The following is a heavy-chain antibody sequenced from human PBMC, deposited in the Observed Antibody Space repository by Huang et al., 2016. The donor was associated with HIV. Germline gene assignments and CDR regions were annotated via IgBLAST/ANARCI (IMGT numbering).Heavy chain of an antibody. D-gene: IGHD4-17*01. CDR3: ARGQLGSYGDYDVLY. CDR1: GGTFSKYE. V-gene: IGHV1-69*13. J-gene: IGHJ4*02. CDR2: IIPMFGTP. Sequence: QVQLVQSGAEVKTPGSSVKVSCKASGGTFSKYEISWVRQAPGQGLEWMGEIIPMFGTPNYARKFQGRITITADDSTSTTYVEVSSLRSEDTALYYCARGQLGSYGDYDVLYWGQGTLVTVSS.